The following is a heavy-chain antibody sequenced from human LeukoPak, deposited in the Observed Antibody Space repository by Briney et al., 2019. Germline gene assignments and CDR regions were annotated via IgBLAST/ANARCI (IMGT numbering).Heavy chain of an antibody. CDR1: GFTFRSYW. V-gene: IGHV3-74*01. Sequence: QPGGSLRHSCEASGFTFRSYWMHWVRQAPAKGPEWVSRIQNDGSSTVYADSVKGRFTISRDNAKNPLYLQMTTLRVEDTAVYYCVCYGIAPPYWGQGTLVTVSS. CDR2: IQNDGSST. CDR3: VCYGIAPPY. J-gene: IGHJ4*02. D-gene: IGHD2-8*01.